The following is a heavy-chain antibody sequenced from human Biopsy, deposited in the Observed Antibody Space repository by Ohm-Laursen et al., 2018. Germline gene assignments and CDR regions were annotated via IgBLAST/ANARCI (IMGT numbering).Heavy chain of an antibody. D-gene: IGHD2-21*01. V-gene: IGHV3-11*01. CDR1: GFSFSDYY. Sequence: GSLRLSCAASGFSFSDYYMIWIRQAPGKGLEWVSYISSSGRTMYYADSVKGRLTISRDNANKSLYLQMNSLRAEDTAVYFCTNHYCGGITCLMNFWGQGTRVTVSS. J-gene: IGHJ4*02. CDR3: TNHYCGGITCLMNF. CDR2: ISSSGRTM.